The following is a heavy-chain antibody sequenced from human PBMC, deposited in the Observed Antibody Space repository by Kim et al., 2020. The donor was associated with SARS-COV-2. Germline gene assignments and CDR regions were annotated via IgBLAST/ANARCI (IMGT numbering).Heavy chain of an antibody. J-gene: IGHJ3*02. CDR3: ARDTRIAAAGTGAFDI. D-gene: IGHD6-13*01. Sequence: KFQGRVTITADKATSTAYMELSSLRSEDTAVYYCARDTRIAAAGTGAFDIWGQGTMVTVSS. V-gene: IGHV1-69*04.